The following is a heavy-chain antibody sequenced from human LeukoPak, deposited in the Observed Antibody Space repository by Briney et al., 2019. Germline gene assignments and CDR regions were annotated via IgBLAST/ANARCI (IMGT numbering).Heavy chain of an antibody. CDR2: INTRNVI. CDR3: ARDASAWARDC. D-gene: IGHD2-21*01. CDR1: GFTFSSYS. V-gene: IGHV3-21*01. Sequence: GGSLRPSCAASGFTFSSYSMSWVRQAPGKGLEWVSTINTRNVIYYADSVKGQFTISRDDAKNSLYLQMNSLRVEDTAVYYCARDASAWARDCWGQGTLVTVSS. J-gene: IGHJ4*02.